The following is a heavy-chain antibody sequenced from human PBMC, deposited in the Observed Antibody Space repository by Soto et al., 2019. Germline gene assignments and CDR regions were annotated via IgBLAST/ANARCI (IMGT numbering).Heavy chain of an antibody. CDR3: VTGLIRYGRDY. J-gene: IGHJ4*02. V-gene: IGHV4-34*01. CDR1: GGSFSGDY. D-gene: IGHD3-16*01. CDR2: INDSGST. Sequence: QVQLQQWGAGLLKPSETLSLTCAVFGGSFSGDYWSWIRQPPGKGLEWIGEINDSGSTNYYPSLKRRVTISVDMSKNQFSLQLTSVTAADTAMYFCVTGLIRYGRDYWGQGALVTVSS.